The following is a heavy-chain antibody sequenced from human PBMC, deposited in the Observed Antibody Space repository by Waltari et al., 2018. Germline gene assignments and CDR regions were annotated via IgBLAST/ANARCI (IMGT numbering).Heavy chain of an antibody. CDR3: ARDLGHYGMDV. Sequence: EVQLVESGGGLVQPGGSLRLSCAASGFTFSSYSMNWVRQAPGNGLEWVSYISSSISTLYYADSVKGRFTISRDNAKNSLYLQMNSLRAEDTAVYYCARDLGHYGMDVWGQVTTVTVSS. CDR2: ISSSISTL. CDR1: GFTFSSYS. V-gene: IGHV3-48*01. J-gene: IGHJ6*02.